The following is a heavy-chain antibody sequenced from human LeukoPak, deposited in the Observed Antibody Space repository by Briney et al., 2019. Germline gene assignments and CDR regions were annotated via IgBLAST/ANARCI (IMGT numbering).Heavy chain of an antibody. CDR2: ISGSGGST. Sequence: GGSLRLSCAASGFTFSSYAMSWVRQAPGKGLEWVSAISGSGGSTYYADSVKGRFTISRDNSKITLYLQMNSLRAEDTAVYYCAKRSRYCSGGSCYSGGLLSYWGQGTLVTVSS. V-gene: IGHV3-23*01. D-gene: IGHD2-15*01. J-gene: IGHJ4*02. CDR1: GFTFSSYA. CDR3: AKRSRYCSGGSCYSGGLLSY.